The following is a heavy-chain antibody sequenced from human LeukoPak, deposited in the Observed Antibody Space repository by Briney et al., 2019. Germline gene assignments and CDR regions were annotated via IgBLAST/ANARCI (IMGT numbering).Heavy chain of an antibody. CDR3: ARAGTGDDSVAVTPTYYDAFDI. CDR2: IKQDGTKK. J-gene: IGHJ3*02. Sequence: GSLRLSCAAAGFTFSNYWMTLVRQAPEKGLEWVANIKQDGTKKYYVDSVKGRFTISRDNVKNSLYLQMSSLRAEDTAVYYCARAGTGDDSVAVTPTYYDAFDIWGQGTMVTVSS. CDR1: GFTFSNYW. D-gene: IGHD2/OR15-2a*01. V-gene: IGHV3-7*01.